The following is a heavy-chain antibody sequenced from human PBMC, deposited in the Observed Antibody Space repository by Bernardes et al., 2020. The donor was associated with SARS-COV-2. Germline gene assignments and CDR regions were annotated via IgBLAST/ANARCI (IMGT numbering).Heavy chain of an antibody. J-gene: IGHJ6*02. CDR1: GFTFSSYG. V-gene: IGHV3-33*01. D-gene: IGHD3-22*01. Sequence: GGCLRLTCAASGFTFSSYGMHWVRQAPGKGLEWVAVIWYDGSNKYYADSVKGRFTISRDNSKNTLYLQMNSLRAEDTAVYYCARDLWYYDSSGYYYPQYYYYGMDVWGQGTTVTVSS. CDR3: ARDLWYYDSSGYYYPQYYYYGMDV. CDR2: IWYDGSNK.